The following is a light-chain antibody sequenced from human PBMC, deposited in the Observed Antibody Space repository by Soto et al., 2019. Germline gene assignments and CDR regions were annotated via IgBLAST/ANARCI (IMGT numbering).Light chain of an antibody. CDR1: QSVSSY. CDR2: DAS. V-gene: IGKV3-11*01. J-gene: IGKJ1*01. CDR3: QQRSNWPPT. Sequence: EFVLTQSPATLSLSPGERATLSCRASQSVSSYLAWYQQKRGQAPRLLIYDASNRATGIPARFSGSGSGTDFTLTISSLEPEDFAVYYCQQRSNWPPTFGQGTKVDIK.